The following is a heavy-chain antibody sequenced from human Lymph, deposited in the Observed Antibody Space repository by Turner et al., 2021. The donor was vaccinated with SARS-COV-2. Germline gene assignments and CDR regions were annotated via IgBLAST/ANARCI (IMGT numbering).Heavy chain of an antibody. CDR1: GGSMNNNY. D-gene: IGHD2-21*02. J-gene: IGHJ5*02. Sequence: QVQLQESGPRLVKALETPSLTCTVSGGSMNNNYWSWIRQPPGKRLEWIGFIFCRGSTNYNPSLKSRVTISEDTSENQFSLKLITVTAADTALYYCARQTVNNWIDPWGQGTLVTVSS. CDR2: IFCRGST. V-gene: IGHV4-59*01. CDR3: ARQTVNNWIDP.